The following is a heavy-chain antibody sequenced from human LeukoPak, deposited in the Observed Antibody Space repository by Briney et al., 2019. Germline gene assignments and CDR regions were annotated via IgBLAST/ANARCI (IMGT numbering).Heavy chain of an antibody. D-gene: IGHD5-24*01. CDR3: TRRSTI. J-gene: IGHJ4*02. V-gene: IGHV3-15*01. CDR1: GITLSDFW. CDR2: IKAKIHGETI. Sequence: GGSLRLSCAASGITLSDFWFSWVRQAPGKGLEWVARIKAKIHGETIDYAAPVRGRFIISRDDSRNTVYLQINSLKFEDTAMYYCTRRSTIWGRGTRVTVSS.